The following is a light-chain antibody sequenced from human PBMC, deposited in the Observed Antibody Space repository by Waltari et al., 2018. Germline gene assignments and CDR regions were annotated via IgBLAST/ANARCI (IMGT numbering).Light chain of an antibody. CDR3: QQHYSTPLT. CDR2: WAS. V-gene: IGKV4-1*01. J-gene: IGKJ4*01. Sequence: DIVMTQSPDSLAVSLGARATNNCKSSQRVLYSSNNKNYLAWYQAKPGQPPKLLLSWASTREYGVPDRFSGSGSGTDFTLTISSLQAEDVAVYYCQQHYSTPLTFGGGTNV. CDR1: QRVLYSSNNKNY.